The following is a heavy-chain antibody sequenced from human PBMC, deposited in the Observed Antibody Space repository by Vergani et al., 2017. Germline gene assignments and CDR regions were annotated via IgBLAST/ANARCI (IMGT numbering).Heavy chain of an antibody. CDR3: ARHFKRSTMIVGEAVDI. Sequence: EVQLVQSGAEVKKPGESLRISCKGSGYSFTSYWISWVRQMPGKGLEWMGRIDPSDSYTNYSPSFQGHVTISADKSISTAYLQWSSLKASDTAMYYCARHFKRSTMIVGEAVDIWGQGTMVTVSS. D-gene: IGHD3-22*01. CDR1: GYSFTSYW. V-gene: IGHV5-10-1*03. CDR2: IDPSDSYT. J-gene: IGHJ3*02.